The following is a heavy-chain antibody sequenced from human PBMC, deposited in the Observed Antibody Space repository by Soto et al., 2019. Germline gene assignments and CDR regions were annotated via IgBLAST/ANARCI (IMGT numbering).Heavy chain of an antibody. CDR2: ISAYNGNT. CDR1: GYTFTIYG. D-gene: IGHD2-15*01. J-gene: IGHJ5*02. CDR3: ARGRTTRVWFDP. V-gene: IGHV1-18*01. Sequence: ASVEVSCKASGYTFTIYGISCVQQAPGQGLEWMGWISAYNGNTNYAQKLQGRVTMTTDTSTSTAYMELRSLRSDDTAVYYCARGRTTRVWFDPWGQGTLVTVSS.